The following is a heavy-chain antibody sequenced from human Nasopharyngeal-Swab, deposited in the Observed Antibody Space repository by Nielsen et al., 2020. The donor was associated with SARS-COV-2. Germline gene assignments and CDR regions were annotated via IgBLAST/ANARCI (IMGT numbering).Heavy chain of an antibody. J-gene: IGHJ4*02. V-gene: IGHV4-34*01. CDR2: INHSGST. CDR1: GGSFSGYY. Sequence: SETLSLTCAVYGGSFSGYYWSWIRQPPGKGLEWIGEINHSGSTNYNPSLKSRVTISVDTSKNQFSLKLSSVTAADTAVYYCARGNGAFDYWGQGTLVIVSS. D-gene: IGHD4-17*01. CDR3: ARGNGAFDY.